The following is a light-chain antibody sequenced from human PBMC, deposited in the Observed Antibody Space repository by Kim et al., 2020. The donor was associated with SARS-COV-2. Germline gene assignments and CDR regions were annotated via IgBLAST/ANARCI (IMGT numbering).Light chain of an antibody. CDR2: DAS. Sequence: ASVGDRVTITCRASQSISSWLAWYQQKPGKAPKLLIYDASILESGVQSRFSGSGSGTEFTLTISSLQPDDFATYYCQQYNSYSPAFGQGTKVEIK. J-gene: IGKJ1*01. CDR3: QQYNSYSPA. CDR1: QSISSW. V-gene: IGKV1-5*01.